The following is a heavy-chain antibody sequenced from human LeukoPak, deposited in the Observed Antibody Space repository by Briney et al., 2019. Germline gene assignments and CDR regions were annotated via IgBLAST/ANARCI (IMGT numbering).Heavy chain of an antibody. CDR1: GYTFTSYD. Sequence: ASVKVSCKASGYTFTSYDINWVRQATGQGLEWMGWMNPNSGNTGYAQKFQGRVTMTRNSSITTAYMELSSLRTEDTAVYYCARRHGRCSDGSCYYPDYWGQGTLVTVSS. D-gene: IGHD2-15*01. CDR3: ARRHGRCSDGSCYYPDY. CDR2: MNPNSGNT. V-gene: IGHV1-8*01. J-gene: IGHJ4*02.